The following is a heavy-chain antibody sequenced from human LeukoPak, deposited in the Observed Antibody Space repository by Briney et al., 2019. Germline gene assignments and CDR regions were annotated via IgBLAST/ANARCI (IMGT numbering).Heavy chain of an antibody. CDR3: ARAAPTYDYVWGSYRYRGAFDI. CDR1: GGSISSYY. V-gene: IGHV4-59*01. D-gene: IGHD3-16*02. J-gene: IGHJ3*02. Sequence: PSETLSLTCTVSGGSISSYYWSWIRQPPGKGLEWIGYIYYSGSTNYNPSLKSRVTISVDTSKNQFSLKLSSVTAADTAVYYCARAAPTYDYVWGSYRYRGAFDIWGQGTMVTVSS. CDR2: IYYSGST.